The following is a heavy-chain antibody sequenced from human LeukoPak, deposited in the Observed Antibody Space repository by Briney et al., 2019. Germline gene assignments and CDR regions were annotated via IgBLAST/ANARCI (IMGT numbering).Heavy chain of an antibody. CDR3: ARSNWNDRYFDY. D-gene: IGHD1-20*01. CDR2: ISSHGGST. CDR1: GFTFSNYA. V-gene: IGHV3-64*01. J-gene: IGHJ4*02. Sequence: GGSLRLSCAASGFTFSNYAMHWVRQAPGKGLEYVSAISSHGGSTYYANSVKVRFTISRDNSKNTLSLQLGSLRAEDMAVYYCARSNWNDRYFDYWGQGTLVTVSS.